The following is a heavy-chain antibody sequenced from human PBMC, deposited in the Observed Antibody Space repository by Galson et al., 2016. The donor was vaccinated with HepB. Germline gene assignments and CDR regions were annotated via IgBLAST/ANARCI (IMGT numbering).Heavy chain of an antibody. D-gene: IGHD3-9*01. CDR2: IWYDGSEK. CDR1: GFTFSNYG. Sequence: LSCAASGFTFSNYGMHWVRQAPGKGLEWVAVIWYDGSEKYYADSVKGRFTISRDNSKNTLHLQMNSLRAEDTAVYYCARIYYEILTGLTPWYYFDSWGQGTLVTVSS. J-gene: IGHJ4*02. CDR3: ARIYYEILTGLTPWYYFDS. V-gene: IGHV3-33*01.